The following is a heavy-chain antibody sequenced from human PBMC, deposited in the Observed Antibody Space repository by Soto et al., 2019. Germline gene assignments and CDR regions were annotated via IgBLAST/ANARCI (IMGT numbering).Heavy chain of an antibody. CDR3: ARGGATYGLLTHDY. J-gene: IGHJ4*02. Sequence: EVQLLESGGGLIQPGGSLRLSCATSGFTFGVYAMSWVRQAPGKGLEWVAAVTGTPFNTYYTDSVKGRFAISRDNSRDTPYLQMNSLTAEDTAVYYCARGGATYGLLTHDYWGQGTLVTVSA. CDR2: VTGTPFNT. CDR1: GFTFGVYA. D-gene: IGHD3-9*01. V-gene: IGHV3-23*01.